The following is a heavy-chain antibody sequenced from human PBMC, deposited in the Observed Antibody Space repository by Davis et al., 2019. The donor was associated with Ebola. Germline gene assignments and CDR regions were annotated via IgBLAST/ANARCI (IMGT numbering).Heavy chain of an antibody. CDR2: INHSGST. V-gene: IGHV4-34*01. Sequence: SETLSLTCAVYGGSFSGYYWSWIRQSPGEGLDWIGEINHSGSTNYNPSLKSRVTIDTSKNQFSLRLRSVTAADTALYYCARGVVDYYYYYGIDVWGQGTTVTVSS. CDR3: ARGVVDYYYYYGIDV. J-gene: IGHJ6*02. CDR1: GGSFSGYY. D-gene: IGHD2-21*01.